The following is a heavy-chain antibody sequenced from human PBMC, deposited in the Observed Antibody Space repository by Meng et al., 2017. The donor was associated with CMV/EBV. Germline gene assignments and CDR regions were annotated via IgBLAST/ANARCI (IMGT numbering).Heavy chain of an antibody. J-gene: IGHJ6*02. V-gene: IGHV3-11*01. CDR3: ARDLDIVVVPAAYAEGDYGMDV. CDR1: GFTFSDYY. Sequence: GESLKISCAASGFTFSDYYMSWIRQAPGKGLEWVSYISSSGSTIYYADSVKGRFTISRDNVKNSLYLQMNSLRAEDTAVYYCARDLDIVVVPAAYAEGDYGMDVWGQGTTVTVSS. D-gene: IGHD2-2*03. CDR2: ISSSGSTI.